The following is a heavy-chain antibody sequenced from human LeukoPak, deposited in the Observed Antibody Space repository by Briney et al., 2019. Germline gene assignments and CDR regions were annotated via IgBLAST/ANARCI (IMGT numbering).Heavy chain of an antibody. D-gene: IGHD2-21*02. Sequence: GASVKVSXKASGYTFTGYYIHWVRQAPGQGLEWMGRINPNSGGTSYAQKFQGRVTMTRDTSISTAYMELPRLRSDDTAVYYCARDRCGDCYRDFVYWGQGTLVTVSS. V-gene: IGHV1-2*06. CDR3: ARDRCGDCYRDFVY. J-gene: IGHJ4*02. CDR1: GYTFTGYY. CDR2: INPNSGGT.